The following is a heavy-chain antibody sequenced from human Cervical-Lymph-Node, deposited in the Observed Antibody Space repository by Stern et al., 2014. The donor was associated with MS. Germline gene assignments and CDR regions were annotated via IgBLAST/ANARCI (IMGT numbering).Heavy chain of an antibody. CDR3: AREEYSGYFDY. D-gene: IGHD1-26*01. V-gene: IGHV4-61*01. CDR1: GGSVSSGSYY. Sequence: VQLVESGPGLVKPSETLSLTCTVSGGSVSSGSYYWSWIRQPPGKGLEWIGYIHYSRSTNYNPSLKSRVTISVDTSKNQFSLKLSSVTAADTAVYYCAREEYSGYFDYWGQGTLVTVSS. J-gene: IGHJ4*02. CDR2: IHYSRST.